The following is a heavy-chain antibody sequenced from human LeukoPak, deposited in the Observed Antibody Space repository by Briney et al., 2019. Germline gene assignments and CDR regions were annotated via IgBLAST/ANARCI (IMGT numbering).Heavy chain of an antibody. CDR2: ISSSGSTI. D-gene: IGHD6-13*01. CDR3: ARDRGIAAAGGFDY. J-gene: IGHJ4*02. Sequence: GGSLRPSCAASGFTFSSYEMNWVRQAPGKGLEWVSNISSSGSTIYYADSVKGRFTISRDNAKNSLYLQMNSLRAEDTAVYYCARDRGIAAAGGFDYWGQGTLVTVSS. CDR1: GFTFSSYE. V-gene: IGHV3-48*03.